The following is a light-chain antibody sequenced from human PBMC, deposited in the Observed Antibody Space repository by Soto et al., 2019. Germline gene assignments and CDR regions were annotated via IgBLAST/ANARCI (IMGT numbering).Light chain of an antibody. V-gene: IGLV2-14*01. CDR2: EVS. CDR3: TSFTTSDTWV. J-gene: IGLJ3*02. CDR1: NSAFGTYNY. Sequence: QSVLTQPASVSGSPGQSITISCAGPNSAFGTYNYVSWCQQHPGKAPKLLIYEVSNRPSGVSNRFSGSKSGNTASLTISGLQAEDEADYYCTSFTTSDTWVFGGGTKLTVL.